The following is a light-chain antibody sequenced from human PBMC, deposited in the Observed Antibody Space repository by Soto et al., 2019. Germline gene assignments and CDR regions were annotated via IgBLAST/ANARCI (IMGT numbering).Light chain of an antibody. Sequence: DIVLTQSPGTLSLSPGERATLSCRASQSVSSSYLAWYQQKPGQAHRLLIYGASSRATGIPYRFSGSGSGTDFTLAISRLEPEDFAVYYCQQYGSSPRTFGQGTKVEIK. V-gene: IGKV3-20*01. J-gene: IGKJ1*01. CDR3: QQYGSSPRT. CDR2: GAS. CDR1: QSVSSSY.